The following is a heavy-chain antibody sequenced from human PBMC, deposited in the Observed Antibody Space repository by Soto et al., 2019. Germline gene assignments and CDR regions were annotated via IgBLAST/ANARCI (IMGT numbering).Heavy chain of an antibody. Sequence: GSLRLSCAASGFTFSSYWMHWVRQAPGKGLVWVSRINSDGSSTSYADSVKGRFTISRDNAKNTLYLQMNSLRAEDTAVYYCARPEPGHIAAAGTGWFDPWGQGTLVTSPQ. D-gene: IGHD6-13*01. V-gene: IGHV3-74*01. CDR2: INSDGSST. CDR3: ARPEPGHIAAAGTGWFDP. J-gene: IGHJ5*02. CDR1: GFTFSSYW.